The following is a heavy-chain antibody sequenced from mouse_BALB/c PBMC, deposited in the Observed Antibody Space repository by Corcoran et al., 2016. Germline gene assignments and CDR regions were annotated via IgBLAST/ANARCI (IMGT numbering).Heavy chain of an antibody. Sequence: EVQLQQSGPELVKPGASVKMSCKASGYTFTDYYMDWVKQSHGESFEWIGRVNPYNGGTSYNQKFKGKATLTVDKSSSTAYMELNSLTSEDSAVYYCAREDYYGSRGAWFAYWGQGTLVTVSA. D-gene: IGHD1-1*01. V-gene: IGHV1-19*01. CDR2: VNPYNGGT. CDR3: AREDYYGSRGAWFAY. J-gene: IGHJ3*01. CDR1: GYTFTDYY.